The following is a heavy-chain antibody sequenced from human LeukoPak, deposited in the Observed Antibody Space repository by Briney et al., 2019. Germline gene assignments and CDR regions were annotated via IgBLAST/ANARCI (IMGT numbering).Heavy chain of an antibody. CDR3: ARDGMVRGVIIWDAFDI. Sequence: PGGSLRLSCAASGFTFSSYEMHWVRQAPGKGLEWVSYISSSSSTIYYADSVKGRFTISRDNAKNSLYLQMNSLRDEDTAVYYCARDGMVRGVIIWDAFDIWGQGTMVTVSS. V-gene: IGHV3-48*02. D-gene: IGHD3-10*01. J-gene: IGHJ3*02. CDR2: ISSSSSTI. CDR1: GFTFSSYE.